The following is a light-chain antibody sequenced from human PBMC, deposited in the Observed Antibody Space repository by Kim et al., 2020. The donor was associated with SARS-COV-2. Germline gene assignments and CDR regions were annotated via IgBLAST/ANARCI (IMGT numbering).Light chain of an antibody. CDR2: EVN. Sequence: QSALTQPPSASGSPGQSVTISCTGTSSDVGGYNYVSWYQQHPGKAPKLMIYEVNQRPSGVPDRFSRSKSGNTASLTVSGLQAEGEAEYYCSSYAGSNNYVFGTGTKVTVL. CDR1: SSDVGGYNY. CDR3: SSYAGSNNYV. V-gene: IGLV2-8*01. J-gene: IGLJ1*01.